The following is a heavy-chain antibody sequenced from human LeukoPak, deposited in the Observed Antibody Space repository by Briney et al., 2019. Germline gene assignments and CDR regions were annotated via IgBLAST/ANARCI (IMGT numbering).Heavy chain of an antibody. J-gene: IGHJ2*01. V-gene: IGHV4-59*01. Sequence: SETLSLTCTVSGGSISSYYWSWIRQPPGKGLEWIGYIYYSGSTNYNPSLKSRVTISVDTSKNQFSLKLSSVTAADTAVYYCARGFQLLFSRSYWYSDLWGRGTLVTVSS. CDR1: GGSISSYY. CDR3: ARGFQLLFSRSYWYSDL. CDR2: IYYSGST. D-gene: IGHD2-2*01.